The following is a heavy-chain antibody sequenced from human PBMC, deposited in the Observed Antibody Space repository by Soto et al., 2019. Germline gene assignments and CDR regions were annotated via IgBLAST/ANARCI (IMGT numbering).Heavy chain of an antibody. CDR1: GYTFTGYY. Sequence: ASVKVSCKASGYTFTGYYMHWVRQAPGQGLEWMGWINPNSGGTNYAQKFQGWVTMTRDTSISTAYMELSRLRSDDTAVYYCARDRPGLFMAGIYPHYGMDVWGQGTTVTVSS. V-gene: IGHV1-2*04. J-gene: IGHJ6*02. CDR3: ARDRPGLFMAGIYPHYGMDV. D-gene: IGHD6-19*01. CDR2: INPNSGGT.